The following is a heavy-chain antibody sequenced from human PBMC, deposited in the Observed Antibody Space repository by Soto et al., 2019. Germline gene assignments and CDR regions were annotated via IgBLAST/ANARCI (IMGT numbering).Heavy chain of an antibody. CDR1: GFTFSTYG. V-gene: IGHV3-30*03. CDR3: VIDMVHMRVVCLL. CDR2: VSFDGSKK. Sequence: QEQLVESGGGVVQPGRSLRLSCVVSGFTFSTYGMHWVRQAPGKGLEWVAVVSFDGSKKYTTDSVKGRFTISRDNSKITLYLQMNSLRPVDSAVYYCVIDMVHMRVVCLLWGQGTRVTVS. J-gene: IGHJ4*02. D-gene: IGHD3-10*01.